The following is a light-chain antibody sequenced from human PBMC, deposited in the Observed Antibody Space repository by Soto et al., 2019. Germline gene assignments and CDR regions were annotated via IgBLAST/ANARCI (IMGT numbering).Light chain of an antibody. CDR1: SSNSGSNY. CDR2: RNN. CDR3: AAWDDSLSGHWV. J-gene: IGLJ3*02. Sequence: QSVLTQPPSASGTPGQRVTISCSGSSSNSGSNYVYWYQQLPGTAPKLLIYRNNQRPSGVPDRFSGSKSGTSASLAISGLRSEDEADYYCAAWDDSLSGHWVFGGGTQLTVL. V-gene: IGLV1-47*01.